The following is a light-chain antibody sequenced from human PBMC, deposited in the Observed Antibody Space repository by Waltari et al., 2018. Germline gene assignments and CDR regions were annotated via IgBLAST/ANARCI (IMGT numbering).Light chain of an antibody. V-gene: IGKV2-30*02. CDR2: EVY. CDR1: QSLVHSNGNTY. CDR3: MQGTHWPPWT. J-gene: IGKJ1*01. Sequence: DVVLTQSPLSLPVTLGQPASISCRSSQSLVHSNGNTYLSWLQQRPGQSPRRLIYEVYNRDSGVPDRFSGSGSGTDFTLKISRVEAEDIGVYYCMQGTHWPPWTFGQGTKVEIK.